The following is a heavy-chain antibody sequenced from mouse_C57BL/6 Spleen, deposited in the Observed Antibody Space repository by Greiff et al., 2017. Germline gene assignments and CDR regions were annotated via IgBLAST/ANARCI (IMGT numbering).Heavy chain of an antibody. D-gene: IGHD4-1*01. CDR3: ARGLGRKEYIDD. Sequence: VQLQQSGPELVKPGASVKISCKASGYTFTDYYMTWVKQSHGKSLEWIGDINPNTGGTSYNQKFKGKATLTVDKSSSPAYMELRSLTSEDSAVYYCARGLGRKEYIDDWGTGTTVTVSS. J-gene: IGHJ1*03. V-gene: IGHV1-26*01. CDR2: INPNTGGT. CDR1: GYTFTDYY.